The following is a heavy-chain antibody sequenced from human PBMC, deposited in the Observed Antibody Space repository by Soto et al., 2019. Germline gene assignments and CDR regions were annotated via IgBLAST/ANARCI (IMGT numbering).Heavy chain of an antibody. V-gene: IGHV3-33*01. D-gene: IGHD3-9*01. Sequence: QVQLVESGGGVVQPGRSLRLSCAASGFTFSSYGMHWVRQAPGKGLEWVAVIWYDGSNKYYADSVKGRFTISRDNSKNTLYLQMNSLRAEDTAVYYCAREDYDILTGYHSVDYYGMDVWGQGTTVTVSS. CDR2: IWYDGSNK. J-gene: IGHJ6*02. CDR1: GFTFSSYG. CDR3: AREDYDILTGYHSVDYYGMDV.